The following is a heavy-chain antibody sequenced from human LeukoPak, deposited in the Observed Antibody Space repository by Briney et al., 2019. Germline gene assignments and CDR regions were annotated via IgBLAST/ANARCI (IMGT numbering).Heavy chain of an antibody. J-gene: IGHJ5*02. CDR1: GYTFTSYG. CDR3: ARRSDFYGSGSYKSWCVP. CDR2: ISAYNGNT. Sequence: ASVKVSCKASGYTFTSYGISWVRQAPGQGLEWMGWISAYNGNTNYAQKLQGRVTMTTDTSTSTAYMELRSLRSDDTAVYYCARRSDFYGSGSYKSWCVPCGEGTLVTVSS. V-gene: IGHV1-18*04. D-gene: IGHD3-10*01.